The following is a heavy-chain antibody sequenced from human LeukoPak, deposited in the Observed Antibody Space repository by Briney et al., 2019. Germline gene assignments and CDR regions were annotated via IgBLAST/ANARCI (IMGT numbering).Heavy chain of an antibody. CDR2: ILYSGTT. D-gene: IGHD1-1*01. J-gene: IGHJ4*02. V-gene: IGHV4-59*01. CDR3: ARVGDWNDLVY. Sequence: SSETLSLTCTVSGGSISPCYWSWIRQIPGKGLEWIGYILYSGTTTNYNPSLKSRVTISVDTSKNQFSLKLSSVTAADTAVYYCARVGDWNDLVYWGQGTLVTVSS. CDR1: GGSISPCY.